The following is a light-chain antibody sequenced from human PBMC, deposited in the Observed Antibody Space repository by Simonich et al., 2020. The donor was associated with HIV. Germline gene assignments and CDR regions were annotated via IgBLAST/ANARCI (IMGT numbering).Light chain of an antibody. J-gene: IGLJ3*02. CDR3: STWDDSLNGWV. CDR1: SSNIGSNT. Sequence: QSVLTQPPSASGTPGQRVTLSCSGISSNIGSNTVNWYQQLPGTAPKVLIYRNNQRPSGVPDRFSGSKSGTSASLAISGLQSEDEADYYCSTWDDSLNGWVFGGGTKLTVL. V-gene: IGLV1-44*01. CDR2: RNN.